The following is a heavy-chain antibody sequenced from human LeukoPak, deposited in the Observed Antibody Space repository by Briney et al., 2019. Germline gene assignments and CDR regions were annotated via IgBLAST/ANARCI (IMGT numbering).Heavy chain of an antibody. CDR1: GFTFSNFG. J-gene: IGHJ3*02. Sequence: GKSLRLSCAASGFTFSNFGMHWVRQAPGEGLERVAIISYDGNTEHYADSVKGRFTISRDNSRNTLYLQMNSLRAEDTAVYYCAKTRAWDGTHTSFVFDIWGQGTMVTVSS. CDR2: ISYDGNTE. CDR3: AKTRAWDGTHTSFVFDI. V-gene: IGHV3-30*18. D-gene: IGHD6-13*01.